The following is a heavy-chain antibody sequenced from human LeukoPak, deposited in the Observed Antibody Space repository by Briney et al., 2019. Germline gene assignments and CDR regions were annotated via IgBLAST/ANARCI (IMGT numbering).Heavy chain of an antibody. CDR1: GFTFSSYA. D-gene: IGHD6-13*01. J-gene: IGHJ4*02. CDR3: AKDRDSSSWYGLSFDY. CDR2: ISGTGGST. Sequence: GGSLRLSCAASGFTFSSYAMTWVRQAPGKGLEWVSTISGTGGSTYYADSVQGRFTISRDNSKKTVSLQMNSLRAEDTAVYYCAKDRDSSSWYGLSFDYWGQGTLVTVSS. V-gene: IGHV3-23*01.